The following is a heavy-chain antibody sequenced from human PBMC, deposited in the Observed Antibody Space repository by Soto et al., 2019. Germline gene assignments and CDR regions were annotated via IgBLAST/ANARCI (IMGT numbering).Heavy chain of an antibody. CDR1: GGSISSGGYY. Sequence: SSETLSLTCTVSGGSISSGGYYWSWIRQHPGKGLEWIGYIYYSGSTYYNPSLKSRVTISVDTSKNQFSLKLSSVTAADTAVYYCARTEIVVVPAALRPNAFDIWGQGTMVTVSS. CDR3: ARTEIVVVPAALRPNAFDI. J-gene: IGHJ3*02. D-gene: IGHD2-2*01. V-gene: IGHV4-31*03. CDR2: IYYSGST.